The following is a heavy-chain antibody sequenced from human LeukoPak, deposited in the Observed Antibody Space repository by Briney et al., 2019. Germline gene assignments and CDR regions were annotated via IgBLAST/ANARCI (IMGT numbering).Heavy chain of an antibody. D-gene: IGHD3-10*01. CDR3: ARKGITMVREADYYMDV. CDR1: GYTFTSYY. Sequence: SVKVSCRPSGYTFTSYYMHWVRQAPGQELEGMGIINPSVGSTSYAQKFKGRVTMTRDMSTSAVCMELSSLRSEDTAVYYCARKGITMVREADYYMDVWGKGTTVTVSS. V-gene: IGHV1-46*01. J-gene: IGHJ6*03. CDR2: INPSVGST.